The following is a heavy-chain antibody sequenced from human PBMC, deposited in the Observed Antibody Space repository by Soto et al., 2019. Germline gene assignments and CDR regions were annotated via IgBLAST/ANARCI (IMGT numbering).Heavy chain of an antibody. D-gene: IGHD2-21*02. CDR2: INPNSGGT. V-gene: IGHV1-2*04. CDR3: ARGRAGGKLAYCGGDCYHYYYYYGMDV. CDR1: GYTFTGYY. J-gene: IGHJ6*02. Sequence: GASVKVSCKASGYTFTGYYMHWVRQAPGQGLEWMGWINPNSGGTNYAQKFQGWVTMTRDTSISTAYMELSRLRSDDTAVYYCARGRAGGKLAYCGGDCYHYYYYYGMDVWGQGTTVTVSS.